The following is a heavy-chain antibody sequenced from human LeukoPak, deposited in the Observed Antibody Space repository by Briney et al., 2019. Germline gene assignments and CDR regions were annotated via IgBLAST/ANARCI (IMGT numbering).Heavy chain of an antibody. CDR2: INGDGSST. CDR1: GFAFSSYW. Sequence: GGSLRLSCAASGFAFSSYWVHWVRQAPGKGLVWVSRINGDGSSTSYADSVKGRFTISRDNAKNTLYLQMTSLRVEDTAVYYCAAVVRSGSPFDYWGQGTLVTVSS. CDR3: AAVVRSGSPFDY. D-gene: IGHD6-25*01. V-gene: IGHV3-74*01. J-gene: IGHJ4*02.